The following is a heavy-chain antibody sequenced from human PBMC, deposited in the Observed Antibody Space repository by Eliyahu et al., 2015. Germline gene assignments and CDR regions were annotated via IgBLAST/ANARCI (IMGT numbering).Heavy chain of an antibody. Sequence: QXQLVESGGGVVQPGTSLRLSXXASTFXFXPYVMHWVRQAPGKGXEWVAVIWYDGTNKFXADSVKGRFTISRDNSKNTLYLQINSLRAEDTAVYYCARDRTSSSYYGYLDYWGQGTLVTVSS. CDR3: ARDRTSSSYYGYLDY. CDR2: IWYDGTNK. D-gene: IGHD3-22*01. V-gene: IGHV3-33*01. J-gene: IGHJ4*02. CDR1: TFXFXPYV.